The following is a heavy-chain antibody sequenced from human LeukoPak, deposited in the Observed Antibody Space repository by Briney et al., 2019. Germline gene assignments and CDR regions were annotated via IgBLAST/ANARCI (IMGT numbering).Heavy chain of an antibody. J-gene: IGHJ4*02. Sequence: ASVKVSCKASGYTFTSYDINWVRQATGQGLEWMGWMNPNSGNTGYAQKFQGRVTITRNTSISTAYMELRSLRSDDTAVYYCARGPNGIAVAGIPFDYWGQGTLVTVSS. CDR3: ARGPNGIAVAGIPFDY. CDR2: MNPNSGNT. V-gene: IGHV1-8*03. CDR1: GYTFTSYD. D-gene: IGHD6-19*01.